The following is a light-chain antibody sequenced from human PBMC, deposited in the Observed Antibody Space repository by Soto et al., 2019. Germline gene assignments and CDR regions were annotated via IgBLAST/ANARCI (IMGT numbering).Light chain of an antibody. V-gene: IGKV4-1*01. J-gene: IGKJ1*01. CDR1: QTVLYNSNNKNY. CDR3: QQYYSLPWT. Sequence: DIVMTQSPESLAVSLGERATIKCKSSQTVLYNSNNKNYLAWYQQKPGQPPKLLIYWASTRESGVPDRFSGSGSGTEFTLTISSLQAEDVAVYFCQQYYSLPWTFGQGTKVEVK. CDR2: WAS.